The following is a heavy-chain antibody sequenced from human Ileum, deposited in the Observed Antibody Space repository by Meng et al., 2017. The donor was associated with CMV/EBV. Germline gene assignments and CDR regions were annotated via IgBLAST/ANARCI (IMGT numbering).Heavy chain of an antibody. CDR1: GFDFNNYG. CDR2: ISRSSGTK. V-gene: IGHV3-21*01. J-gene: IGHJ4*02. CDR3: LSGPVGCNDVIGHRGGVDY. D-gene: IGHD2-8*01. Sequence: GGSLRLPCEGSGFDFNNYGLHWVRQTPGRGLEWVSFISRSSGTKYYADSVKGRSIIFRDNARNSLTLQRNSLTADDTAFYDWLSGPVGCNDVIGHRGGVDYWGQGTLVTVSS.